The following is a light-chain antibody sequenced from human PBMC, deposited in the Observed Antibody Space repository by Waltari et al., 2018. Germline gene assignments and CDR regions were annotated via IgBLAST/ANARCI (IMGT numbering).Light chain of an antibody. J-gene: IGKJ2*01. Sequence: DIVMTESPDSLAVCLGERGTINCKSSQSVLYSSNNKNYLAWYQQKPGQPPKLLIYWASTRESVVPDRFSGSGSGTDFTLTISSLQAEDVAVYYCQQYYSTPYTFGQGTKLEIK. CDR3: QQYYSTPYT. CDR2: WAS. CDR1: QSVLYSSNNKNY. V-gene: IGKV4-1*01.